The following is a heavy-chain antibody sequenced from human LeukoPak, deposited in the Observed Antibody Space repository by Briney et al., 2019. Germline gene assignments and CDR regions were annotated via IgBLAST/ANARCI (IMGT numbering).Heavy chain of an antibody. CDR2: ISPSGGST. Sequence: GASVKVSCKASGYTFTSYYMHWVRQAPGQGLEWMGIISPSGGSTSYAQKFQGRVTMTRDTSTSTVYMELSSLRSEDTAVYYCASELGLGYCSGGSCYKAFGYWGQGTLVTVSS. CDR3: ASELGLGYCSGGSCYKAFGY. CDR1: GYTFTSYY. D-gene: IGHD2-15*01. J-gene: IGHJ4*02. V-gene: IGHV1-46*01.